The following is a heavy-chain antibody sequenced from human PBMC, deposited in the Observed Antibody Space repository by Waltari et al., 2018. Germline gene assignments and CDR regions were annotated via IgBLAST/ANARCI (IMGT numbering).Heavy chain of an antibody. V-gene: IGHV3-74*01. Sequence: EVQLAESGGGLVQPGESLRLSFAASGFPFSPYWLHWVRQGPGKGLVWVSRINTDGSTINYADSVKGRFTISRDNAKNTLYLQMNSLRAEDTAVYYCTREDYGGKDYWGQGTLVTVSS. J-gene: IGHJ4*02. CDR2: INTDGSTI. CDR3: TREDYGGKDY. CDR1: GFPFSPYW. D-gene: IGHD4-17*01.